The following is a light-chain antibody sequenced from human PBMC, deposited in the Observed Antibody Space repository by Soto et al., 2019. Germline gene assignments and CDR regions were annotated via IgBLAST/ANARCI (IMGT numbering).Light chain of an antibody. Sequence: VLTQPPSVSGAPGQRVTISCTGSSSNIGAGYDVHWYQQLPGTAPKLLIYANNIRPSGVPGRFSGSKSGTSASLAITGLQAEDEADYYCQSYDSSLSGYVFGTGTKSPS. CDR3: QSYDSSLSGYV. V-gene: IGLV1-40*01. CDR1: SSNIGAGYD. CDR2: ANN. J-gene: IGLJ1*01.